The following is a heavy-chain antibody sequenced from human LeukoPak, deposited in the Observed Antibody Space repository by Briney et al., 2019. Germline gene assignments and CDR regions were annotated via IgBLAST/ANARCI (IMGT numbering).Heavy chain of an antibody. V-gene: IGHV3-30*18. CDR2: ISYDETNK. J-gene: IGHJ3*02. CDR1: GFTFSTYG. CDR3: AKTYYYGSGSYPIGAFDI. D-gene: IGHD3-10*01. Sequence: PGRSLRLSCTASGFTFSTYGAHWVRQAPGKGLEWVAVISYDETNKYYTDSVRGRFNISRDNSKNTLYLQMNSLRAEDTAVYYCAKTYYYGSGSYPIGAFDIWGQGTMVTVSS.